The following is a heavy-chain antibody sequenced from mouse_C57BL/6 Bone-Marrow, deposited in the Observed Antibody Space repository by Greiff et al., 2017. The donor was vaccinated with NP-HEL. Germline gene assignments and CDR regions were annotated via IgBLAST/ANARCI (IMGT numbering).Heavy chain of an antibody. J-gene: IGHJ2*01. CDR3: ARTTMVTTSHYFDY. CDR1: GYTFTDYN. D-gene: IGHD2-2*01. CDR2: INPNNGGT. V-gene: IGHV1-22*01. Sequence: VQLQQSGPELVKPGASVKMSCKASGYTFTDYNMHWVKQSHGKSLEWIGYINPNNGGTSYNQKFKGKATLTVNKSSSTAYMELRSLTSEDSAVYYCARTTMVTTSHYFDYWGQGTTLTVSS.